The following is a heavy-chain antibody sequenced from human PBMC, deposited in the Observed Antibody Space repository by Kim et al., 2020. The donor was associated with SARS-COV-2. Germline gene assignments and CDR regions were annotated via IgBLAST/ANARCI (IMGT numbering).Heavy chain of an antibody. J-gene: IGHJ3*02. CDR3: AKDSSGWELDDAFDI. D-gene: IGHD6-19*01. V-gene: IGHV3-23*01. Sequence: DSVKGRFTISRDNSKNTLYLQMNSLRAEDTAVYYCAKDSSGWELDDAFDIWGQGTMVTVSS.